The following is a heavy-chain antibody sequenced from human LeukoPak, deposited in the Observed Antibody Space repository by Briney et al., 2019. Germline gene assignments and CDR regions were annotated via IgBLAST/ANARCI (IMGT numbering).Heavy chain of an antibody. CDR1: GGSISSGGYY. Sequence: KSSETLSLTCTVSGGSISSGGYYWSWIRQHPGKGLEWIGYIYYSGSTYYNPSLKSRVTISVDTSKNQFSLKLSSVTAADTAVYYCASSYYDSSGLFDYWGQGTLVTVSS. CDR2: IYYSGST. V-gene: IGHV4-31*03. J-gene: IGHJ4*02. D-gene: IGHD3-22*01. CDR3: ASSYYDSSGLFDY.